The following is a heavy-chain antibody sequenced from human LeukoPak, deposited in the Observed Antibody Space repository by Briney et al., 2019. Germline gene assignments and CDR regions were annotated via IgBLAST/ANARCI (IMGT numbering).Heavy chain of an antibody. CDR3: AKDPPRHAVAGTNDY. CDR2: ITSSSSAI. J-gene: IGHJ4*02. CDR1: GFTFSGYS. Sequence: GGSLRLSCAASGFTFSGYSMNWVRQAPGKGLEWVSYITSSSSAIYYADSVKGRFTISRDNAKNSLYLQMNSLRAEDTAVYYCAKDPPRHAVAGTNDYWGQGTLVTVSS. V-gene: IGHV3-48*01. D-gene: IGHD6-19*01.